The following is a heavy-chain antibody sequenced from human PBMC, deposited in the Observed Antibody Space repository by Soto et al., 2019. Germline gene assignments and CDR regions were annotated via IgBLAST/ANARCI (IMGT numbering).Heavy chain of an antibody. D-gene: IGHD6-13*01. J-gene: IGHJ6*02. Sequence: QVQLVESGGGVVQPGRSLRLSCAASGFTFSSYGMHWVRQAPGKGLEWVAVISYDGSNKYYADSVKGRFTISRDNSKNPLYLQMNSLRAEDTAVYYCAKGNKQQLAWGDVWGQGTTVTVSS. V-gene: IGHV3-30*18. CDR2: ISYDGSNK. CDR1: GFTFSSYG. CDR3: AKGNKQQLAWGDV.